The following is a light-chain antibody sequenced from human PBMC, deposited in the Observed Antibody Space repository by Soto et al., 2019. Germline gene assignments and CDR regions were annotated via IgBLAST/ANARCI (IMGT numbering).Light chain of an antibody. CDR1: QSVSSNY. CDR3: QQYSRSPFT. CDR2: GAS. J-gene: IGKJ2*01. Sequence: EIVLTQSPGTLSLSPGERATLSCRASQSVSSNYLAWYQQQPVQAPRLLIYGASSRAAGIPDRFSGSGSGTDFTLTISRLEPEDFAVYYCQQYSRSPFTFGQGTKLEIK. V-gene: IGKV3-20*01.